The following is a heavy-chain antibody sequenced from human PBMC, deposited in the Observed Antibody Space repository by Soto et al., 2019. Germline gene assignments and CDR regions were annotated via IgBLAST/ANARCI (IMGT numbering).Heavy chain of an antibody. CDR3: ARVSPYYFHMDV. CDR1: GGSISSGGYS. Sequence: SETLSLTCAVSGGSISSGGYSWSWIRQPPGKGLEWIGYIYYSGSTNYNPSLKSRVTISVDTSKNQFSLKLSSVTAADTAVYYCARVSPYYFHMDVWGKGTTVTVLL. CDR2: IYYSGST. J-gene: IGHJ6*03. V-gene: IGHV4-61*08.